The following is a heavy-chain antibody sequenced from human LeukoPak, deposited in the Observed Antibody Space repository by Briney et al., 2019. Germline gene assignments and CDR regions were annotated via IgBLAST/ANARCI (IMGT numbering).Heavy chain of an antibody. CDR2: IRYDGSNK. CDR3: AKDHRAYCGGDCVDFDY. Sequence: GRSLRLSCAASGFTFTNYALHWVRQAPGKGLEWVAFIRYDGSNKYYADSVKGRFTISRDNSKNTLYLQMNSLRAEDTAVYYCAKDHRAYCGGDCVDFDYWGQGTLVTVSS. D-gene: IGHD2-21*02. CDR1: GFTFTNYA. V-gene: IGHV3-30*02. J-gene: IGHJ4*02.